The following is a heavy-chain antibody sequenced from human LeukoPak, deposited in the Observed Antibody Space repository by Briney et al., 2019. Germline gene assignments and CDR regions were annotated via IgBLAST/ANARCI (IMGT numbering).Heavy chain of an antibody. CDR2: ISINTDT. D-gene: IGHD1-1*01. V-gene: IGHV3-53*01. CDR3: AIAQSWDELFDS. J-gene: IGHJ4*02. CDR1: GIAVTVNY. Sequence: GGSLTLSCAASGIAVTVNYMSWVRQPPGKGLEWVSFISINTDTFYADSVRGRFTISRDSSKNTLFLQMNSLRDEDSAVYYCAIAQSWDELFDSWGQGTLVTVSP.